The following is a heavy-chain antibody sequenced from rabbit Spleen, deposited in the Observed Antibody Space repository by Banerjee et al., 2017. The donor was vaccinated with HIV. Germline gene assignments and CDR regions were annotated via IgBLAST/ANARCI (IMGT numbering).Heavy chain of an antibody. V-gene: IGHV1S40*01. CDR2: IYVGSSTNT. J-gene: IGHJ4*01. Sequence: QSLEESGGGLVTPGASLTLTCKVSGFTLSSYWMCWVRQAPGKGLEWIACIYVGSSTNTYYASWAKGRFTISKASSTTVTLQMTSLTAADTATYFCAREGGIVVAGAFNLWGPGTLVTVS. CDR3: AREGGIVVAGAFNL. CDR1: GFTLSSYW. D-gene: IGHD4-1*01.